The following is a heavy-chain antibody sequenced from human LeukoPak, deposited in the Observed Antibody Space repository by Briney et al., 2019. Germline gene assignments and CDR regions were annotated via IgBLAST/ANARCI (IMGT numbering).Heavy chain of an antibody. CDR2: IYYDGSNE. Sequence: GGSLRLSCAASGFIFNNYGMHWVRQAPGKGLEWVAVIYYDGSNEYYIDSVKGRFTISRDNSKNTLFLQMNNLRAEDTAVYYCAKSGRLGSGYSHPENWGQGTLVSVSS. D-gene: IGHD3-22*01. CDR1: GFIFNNYG. CDR3: AKSGRLGSGYSHPEN. V-gene: IGHV3-33*06. J-gene: IGHJ4*02.